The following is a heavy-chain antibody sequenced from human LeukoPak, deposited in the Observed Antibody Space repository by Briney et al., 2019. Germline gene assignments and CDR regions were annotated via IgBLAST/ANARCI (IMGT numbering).Heavy chain of an antibody. CDR3: AKSGGYGLIDY. J-gene: IGHJ4*02. CDR1: GASISGSGYY. V-gene: IGHV4-39*01. D-gene: IGHD1-26*01. CDR2: IYSSGST. Sequence: ETLSLSCTVSGASISGSGYYWGWIRQPPGKGLEWIGSIYSSGSTYYNASLQSRVTISIETSKNQISLRLNSVTAADTAMYYCAKSGGYGLIDYWGQGTLVTVSS.